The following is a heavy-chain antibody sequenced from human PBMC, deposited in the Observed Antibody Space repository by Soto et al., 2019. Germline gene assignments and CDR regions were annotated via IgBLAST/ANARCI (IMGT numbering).Heavy chain of an antibody. D-gene: IGHD3-10*01. CDR2: INHSGST. CDR3: ARGRLLWFGEKYYGMDV. V-gene: IGHV4-34*01. CDR1: GGSFSGYY. Sequence: PSETLSLTCAVYGGSFSGYYWSWIRQPPGKGLEWIGEINHSGSTNYNPSLKSRVTISVDTSKNQFSLKLSSVTAADTAVYCCARGRLLWFGEKYYGMDVWGQGTTVTVSS. J-gene: IGHJ6*02.